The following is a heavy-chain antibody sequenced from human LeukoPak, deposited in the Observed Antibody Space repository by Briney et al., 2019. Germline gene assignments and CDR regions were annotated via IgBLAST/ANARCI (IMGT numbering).Heavy chain of an antibody. V-gene: IGHV3-15*01. CDR2: IKSKTDGGTT. CDR3: TTDGWLLLPFDY. CDR1: GFTFSNAW. Sequence: GGSLRLSCAASGFTFSNAWMSWVRQAPGKGLEWVGRIKSKTDGGTTDYAAPVKGRFTTSRDDSKNTLYLQMNSLKTEDTAVYYCTTDGWLLLPFDYWGQGTPVTVSS. D-gene: IGHD3-22*01. J-gene: IGHJ4*02.